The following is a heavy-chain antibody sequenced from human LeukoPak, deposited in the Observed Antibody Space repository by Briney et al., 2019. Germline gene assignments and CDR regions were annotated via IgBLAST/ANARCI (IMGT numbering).Heavy chain of an antibody. D-gene: IGHD4-23*01. Sequence: PGGSLRLSCAASGFTFSDYYMSWIRQAPGKGLEWVPYISSSGSTIYYADSVKGRFTISRDNAKNSLYLQMNSLRAEDTAVYYCARDARYGGNSGYYYGMDVWGQGTTVTVSS. J-gene: IGHJ6*02. CDR2: ISSSGSTI. CDR3: ARDARYGGNSGYYYGMDV. V-gene: IGHV3-11*01. CDR1: GFTFSDYY.